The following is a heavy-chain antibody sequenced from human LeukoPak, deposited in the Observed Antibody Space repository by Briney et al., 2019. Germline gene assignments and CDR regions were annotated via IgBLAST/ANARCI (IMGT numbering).Heavy chain of an antibody. D-gene: IGHD2-15*01. V-gene: IGHV3-21*01. J-gene: IGHJ4*02. CDR3: ARGAARAMVFDY. CDR2: ISSSSSYI. CDR1: GFTFSSYS. Sequence: PGGSLRLSCAASGFTFSSYSMNWVRQAPGKGLEWVSSISSSSSYIYYADSVKGRFTISRDNAKNSLYLQMNSLRAEDTAVYYCARGAARAMVFDYWGQGTLVTVSS.